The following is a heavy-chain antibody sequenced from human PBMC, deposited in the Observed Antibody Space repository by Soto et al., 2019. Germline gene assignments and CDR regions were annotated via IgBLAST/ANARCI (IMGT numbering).Heavy chain of an antibody. V-gene: IGHV3-33*01. CDR3: ARDDDYGDNGLDY. J-gene: IGHJ4*02. Sequence: QVQLVESGGGVVQPGGSLRLSCAASGFIFGRHGMHWVRQAPGKGLEWVAVIGSDGRRDSYADSVKGRFTISRDNGQNTLYLQMNSLRAEDTAVYYCARDDDYGDNGLDYWGQGTLVTVSS. CDR2: IGSDGRRD. D-gene: IGHD4-17*01. CDR1: GFIFGRHG.